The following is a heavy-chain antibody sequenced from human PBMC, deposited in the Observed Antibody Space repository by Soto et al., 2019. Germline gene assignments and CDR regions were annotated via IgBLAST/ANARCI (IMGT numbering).Heavy chain of an antibody. CDR3: ARDMGVKDDYDSSGYYHPSFDY. CDR2: ISSSSSTR. CDR1: GFTFSSYS. Sequence: GGSLRLSCAASGFTFSSYSMNWVRQAPGKGLEWVSYISSSSSTRYYADSVKGRFTISRDNAKNSLYLQMNSLRDEDTAVYYCARDMGVKDDYDSSGYYHPSFDYWGQGTLVTVSS. V-gene: IGHV3-48*02. D-gene: IGHD3-22*01. J-gene: IGHJ4*02.